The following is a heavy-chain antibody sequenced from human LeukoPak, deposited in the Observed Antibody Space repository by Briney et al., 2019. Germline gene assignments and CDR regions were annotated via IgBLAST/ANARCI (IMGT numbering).Heavy chain of an antibody. V-gene: IGHV3-48*01. Sequence: PGGALRLSCAASGFTLSSYSMEGVRQAPGEGLEWVSHLSSSTSTIDYADSVKGRFTISRDNAKNSLYLQMNSLRAEDTAVYYCARVLLERPGIDSFDIWGRGTMVTVSS. CDR1: GFTLSSYS. CDR3: ARVLLERPGIDSFDI. J-gene: IGHJ3*02. CDR2: LSSSTSTI. D-gene: IGHD1-1*01.